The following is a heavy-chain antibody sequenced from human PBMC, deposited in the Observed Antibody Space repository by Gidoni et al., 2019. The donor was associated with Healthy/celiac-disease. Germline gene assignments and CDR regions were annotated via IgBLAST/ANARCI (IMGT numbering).Heavy chain of an antibody. J-gene: IGHJ5*02. Sequence: EVQLVQSGAEVKKPGESLRISCKGAGYSLNSYWISWVRQMPGKGLEWMGRIDPSDSYTNYSPSFQGHVTISAYKSISTAYLQWSSLKASDTAMYYCARRNYDILTGYWSWFDPWGQGTLVTVSS. CDR2: IDPSDSYT. CDR1: GYSLNSYW. CDR3: ARRNYDILTGYWSWFDP. V-gene: IGHV5-10-1*01. D-gene: IGHD3-9*01.